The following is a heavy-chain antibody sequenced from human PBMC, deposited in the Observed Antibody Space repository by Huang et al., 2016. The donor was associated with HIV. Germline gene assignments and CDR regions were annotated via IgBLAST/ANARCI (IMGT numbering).Heavy chain of an antibody. CDR1: GFTFDDYA. V-gene: IGHV3-9*01. CDR3: AKDWGYDFGAFDF. J-gene: IGHJ3*01. CDR2: INWKSGNI. D-gene: IGHD3-16*01. Sequence: EVQLVESGGGLVRPGRSLRLSCAASGFTFDDYAMHLVRQTPGKGLEWVSGINWKSGNIAYADSVRGRFTISRDNAKNSLYLQMNSLRPEDTALYYCAKDWGYDFGAFDFWGRGTMVTVSS.